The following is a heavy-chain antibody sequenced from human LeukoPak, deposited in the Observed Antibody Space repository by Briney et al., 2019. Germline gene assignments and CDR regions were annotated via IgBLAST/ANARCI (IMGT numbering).Heavy chain of an antibody. CDR2: INHSGST. D-gene: IGHD7-27*01. CDR1: GGSFSGYY. J-gene: IGHJ3*02. V-gene: IGHV4-34*01. CDR3: ARGAIWGPTHDAFDI. Sequence: PSETLSLTCAVYGGSFSGYYWSWIRQPPGKGQEWIGEINHSGSTDYNPSLKSRVTISVDTSKNQFSLKLSSVTAADTAVYYCARGAIWGPTHDAFDIWGQGTMVTVSS.